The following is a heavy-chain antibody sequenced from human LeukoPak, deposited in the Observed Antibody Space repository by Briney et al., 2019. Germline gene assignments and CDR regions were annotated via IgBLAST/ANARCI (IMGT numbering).Heavy chain of an antibody. CDR2: ISSSSSYI. Sequence: GGSLRLSCAASGFTFSSYSMNWVRQAPGKGLEWVSSISSSSSYIYYADSVKGRFTISRDNSKNTLYLQMNSLRAEDTAVYYCAKGGEGYSNYYFDYWGQGTLVTVSS. D-gene: IGHD4-11*01. V-gene: IGHV3-21*04. J-gene: IGHJ4*02. CDR3: AKGGEGYSNYYFDY. CDR1: GFTFSSYS.